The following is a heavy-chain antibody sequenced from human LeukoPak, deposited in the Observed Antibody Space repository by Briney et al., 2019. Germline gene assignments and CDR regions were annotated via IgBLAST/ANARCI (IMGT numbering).Heavy chain of an antibody. D-gene: IGHD3-10*01. J-gene: IGHJ3*02. CDR1: GFTFSSYA. CDR2: ISYDGSNK. V-gene: IGHV3-30-3*01. CDR3: AGYYYGSGREGYAFDI. Sequence: GGSLRLSCAASGFTFSSYAMHWVRQAPGKGLEWVAVISYDGSNKYYADSVKGRFTISRDNSKNTLYLQMNSLRAEDTAVCYCAGYYYGSGREGYAFDIWGQGTMVTVSS.